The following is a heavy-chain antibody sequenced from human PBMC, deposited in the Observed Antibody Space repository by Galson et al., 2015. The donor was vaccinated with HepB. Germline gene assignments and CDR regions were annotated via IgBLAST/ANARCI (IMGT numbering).Heavy chain of an antibody. CDR1: GYTLTELS. J-gene: IGHJ6*02. V-gene: IGHV1-24*01. Sequence: SVKVSCKVSGYTLTELSMHWVRQAPGKGLEWMGGFDPEDGETIYAQKFQGRVTMTEDTSTDTAYMELSSLRSEDTAVYYCATVLPPYYYGSGSPTLGHGHYYYYGMDVWGQGTTVTVSS. CDR2: FDPEDGET. D-gene: IGHD3-10*01. CDR3: ATVLPPYYYGSGSPTLGHGHYYYYGMDV.